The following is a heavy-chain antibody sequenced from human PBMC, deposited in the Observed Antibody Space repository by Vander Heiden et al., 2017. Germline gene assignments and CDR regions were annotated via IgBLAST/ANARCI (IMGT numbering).Heavy chain of an antibody. CDR2: ISGDGSEN. CDR1: GLTFGSYG. CDR3: AKARAPKGYYCDY. J-gene: IGHJ4*02. V-gene: IGHV3-30*18. Sequence: VKLVDPGGGEVQSGRSLRLSGSASGLTFGSYGMRWVRQAPGKGVEWVGIISGDGSENNYAESVKGRFTISRDNSKNTLYLERNSLRAEGTALYYCAKARAPKGYYCDYWGQGTLVTVSS.